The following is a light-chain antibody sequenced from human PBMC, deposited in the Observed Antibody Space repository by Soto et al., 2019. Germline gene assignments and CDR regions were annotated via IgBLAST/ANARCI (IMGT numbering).Light chain of an antibody. CDR1: STDVGGYNY. CDR2: DVT. V-gene: IGLV2-11*01. Sequence: QSALTQPRSVSGSPGQSVTISCTGTSTDVGGYNYVSWYQQLPGKAPKLMIYDVTKRPSGVPDRFSGSKSCDTASLTISGLQADDEDDYYCCSYAGTYTLVFGGGTKLTVL. CDR3: CSYAGTYTLV. J-gene: IGLJ2*01.